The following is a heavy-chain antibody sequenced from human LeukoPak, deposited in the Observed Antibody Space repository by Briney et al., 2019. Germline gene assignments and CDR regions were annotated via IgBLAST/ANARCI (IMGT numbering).Heavy chain of an antibody. CDR2: IYYSGST. J-gene: IGHJ4*02. CDR1: GGSFSGYY. D-gene: IGHD1-26*01. Sequence: TSETLSLTCAVYGGSFSGYYWSWIRQPPGKGLEWIGYIYYSGSTNYNPSLKSRVTISVDTSKNQFSLKLSSVTAADTAVYYCARHIGHFDYWGQGTLVTVSS. CDR3: ARHIGHFDY. V-gene: IGHV4-59*08.